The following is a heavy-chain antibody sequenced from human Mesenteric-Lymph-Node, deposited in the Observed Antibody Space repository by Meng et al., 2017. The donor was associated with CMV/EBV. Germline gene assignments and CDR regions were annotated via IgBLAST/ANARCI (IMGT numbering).Heavy chain of an antibody. CDR1: GFTFSSYG. CDR3: AKFDYNLYYFDY. Sequence: GGSLRLSCVGSGFTFSSYGMNWVRQAPGKGLEWVAVISYNGYTKKYADSVEGRFAISRDNSKNTLYLQMNSLSAEDTATYYCAKFDYNLYYFDYWGQGTLVTVSS. V-gene: IGHV3-30*19. J-gene: IGHJ4*02. D-gene: IGHD4-11*01. CDR2: ISYNGYTK.